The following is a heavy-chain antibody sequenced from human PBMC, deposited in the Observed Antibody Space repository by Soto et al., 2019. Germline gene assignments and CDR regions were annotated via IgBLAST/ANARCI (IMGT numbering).Heavy chain of an antibody. CDR3: ARVIPGAEAWFGP. CDR1: GYTFTNYG. Sequence: QVQLVQSGGEVKKPGASVKVSCKASGYTFTNYGVTWVRQAPGQGLAWMGWISAYNDNPNYAQKCQGRVIMTIDTSTTTAYMDLRSLTSDDTAVYYCARVIPGAEAWFGPWGQGTLVTVSS. D-gene: IGHD2-2*01. J-gene: IGHJ5*02. CDR2: ISAYNDNP. V-gene: IGHV1-18*01.